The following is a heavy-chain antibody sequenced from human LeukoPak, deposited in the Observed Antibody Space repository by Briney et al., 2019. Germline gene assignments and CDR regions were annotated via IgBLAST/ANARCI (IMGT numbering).Heavy chain of an antibody. CDR2: ISGSGGST. CDR3: AKDLSSYCSGGSCHTFDY. CDR1: GFTFSSYA. Sequence: QSGGSLRLSCAASGFTFSSYAMSWVRQAPGKGLEWVSAISGSGGSTYYADSVKGRFTISRDNSKNTLYLQMNSLRAEDTAVYYCAKDLSSYCSGGSCHTFDYWGQGTLVTVSS. J-gene: IGHJ4*02. D-gene: IGHD2-15*01. V-gene: IGHV3-23*01.